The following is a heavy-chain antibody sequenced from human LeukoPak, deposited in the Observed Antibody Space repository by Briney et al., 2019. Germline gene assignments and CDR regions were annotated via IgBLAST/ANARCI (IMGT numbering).Heavy chain of an antibody. J-gene: IGHJ2*01. Sequence: GESLKISCKGSGYIFTTYWICWVRQMRGKGLEWMGIISPGDSDTRYSPSFQGQVTITADKSISTASLQWSSLKASDTAMYYCARGPDRVAGTNFDLWGRGTLVTVSS. CDR2: ISPGDSDT. V-gene: IGHV5-51*01. CDR3: ARGPDRVAGTNFDL. D-gene: IGHD6-19*01. CDR1: GYIFTTYW.